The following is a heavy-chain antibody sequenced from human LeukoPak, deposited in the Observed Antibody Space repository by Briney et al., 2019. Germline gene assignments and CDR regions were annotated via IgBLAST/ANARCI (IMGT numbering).Heavy chain of an antibody. CDR2: ISGSGGST. V-gene: IGHV3-23*01. CDR1: GFTFDDYG. CDR3: AKESEYYGSGSSLYDY. D-gene: IGHD3-10*01. J-gene: IGHJ4*02. Sequence: GGSLRLSCAASGFTFDDYGMSWVRQAPGKGLEWVSAISGSGGSTYYADSAKGRFTISRDNPKNTLYLQMNSLRAEDTAVYYCAKESEYYGSGSSLYDYWGQGTLVTVSS.